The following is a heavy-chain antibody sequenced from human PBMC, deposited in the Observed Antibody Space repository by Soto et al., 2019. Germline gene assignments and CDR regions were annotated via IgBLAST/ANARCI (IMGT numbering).Heavy chain of an antibody. CDR1: GFNFSSFG. J-gene: IGHJ4*02. CDR2: MSYDGSSK. D-gene: IGHD6-19*01. V-gene: IGHV3-30*18. Sequence: QVQLVESGGGVVQPGSSLRLSCAASGFNFSSFGMHWVRQAPGKGLEWVALMSYDGSSKYYQDSLKGRFTISRDKSKNTLYLQMSSLRVEDKAVYYCAKDRGWSSADLEYWGQGTLVTVSS. CDR3: AKDRGWSSADLEY.